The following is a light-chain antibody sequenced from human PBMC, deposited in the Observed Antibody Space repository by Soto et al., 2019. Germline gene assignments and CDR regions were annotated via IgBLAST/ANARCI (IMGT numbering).Light chain of an antibody. CDR2: DAS. J-gene: IGKJ4*01. CDR1: QNVVTS. CDR3: QQRRDWPIT. V-gene: IGKV3-11*01. Sequence: IGLTQSPATLSLSPGELATLSCRASQNVVTSLSWFQQKPGQVPRLRIYDASNRATGIPARFSGSGSGADFTLTIDSLEPEDFAVYYCQQRRDWPITFGGGTKVQIK.